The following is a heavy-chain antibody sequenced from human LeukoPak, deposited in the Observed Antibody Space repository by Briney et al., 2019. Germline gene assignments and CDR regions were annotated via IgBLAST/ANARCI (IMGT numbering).Heavy chain of an antibody. CDR3: ASPSGGGSSWLIFDS. CDR1: GGSISSSSYY. Sequence: SETLSLTCTVSGGSISSSSYYWGWIRQPPGKGLEWIGSIYYSGSTYYNPSLKSRVTISVDTSKNQFPLNLSSVTAADTAVYYCASPSGGGSSWLIFDSWGEGTLVTVSS. D-gene: IGHD6-13*01. J-gene: IGHJ4*02. V-gene: IGHV4-39*01. CDR2: IYYSGST.